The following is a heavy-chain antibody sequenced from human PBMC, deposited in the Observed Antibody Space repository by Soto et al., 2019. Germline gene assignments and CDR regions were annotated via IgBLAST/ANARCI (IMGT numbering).Heavy chain of an antibody. D-gene: IGHD2-15*01. CDR1: GFTFSSYG. V-gene: IGHV3-30*18. CDR3: AKDGCGRCYYFAY. Sequence: QVQLVESGGGVVQPGRSLRLSCAASGFTFSSYGMHWVRQAPGKGLEWVAVISYDGSNKHYADSVKGRFTISRDNXKNTLYLQMNSLRTEDTAVYYCAKDGCGRCYYFAYWGQGSLVTVSS. CDR2: ISYDGSNK. J-gene: IGHJ4*02.